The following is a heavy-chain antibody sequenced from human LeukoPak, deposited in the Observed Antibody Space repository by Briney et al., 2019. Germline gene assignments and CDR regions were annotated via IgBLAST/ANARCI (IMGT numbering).Heavy chain of an antibody. CDR3: TKDITAGGLDY. CDR2: ISGSGGST. J-gene: IGHJ4*02. Sequence: PAGGSLRLSCAASGFTFSSYAMSWVRQAPGKGLEWVSTISGSGGSTYYADSVKGRFTISRDNSKNTLYLQMNSLRADDTALYYCTKDITAGGLDYWGQGTLVTVSS. D-gene: IGHD6-13*01. CDR1: GFTFSSYA. V-gene: IGHV3-23*01.